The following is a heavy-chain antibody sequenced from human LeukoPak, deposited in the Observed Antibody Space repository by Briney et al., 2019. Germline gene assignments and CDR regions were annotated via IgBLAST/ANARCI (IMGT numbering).Heavy chain of an antibody. CDR2: ISSSGSTI. Sequence: GGTLRLSCAASGFTFSSYGMSWVRQAPGKGLEWVSYISSSGSTIYYADSVKGRFTISRDNAKNSLYLQMDSLRAEDTAVYYCAELGITMIGGVWGKGTTVTISS. CDR1: GFTFSSYG. CDR3: AELGITMIGGV. J-gene: IGHJ6*04. D-gene: IGHD3-10*02. V-gene: IGHV3-48*04.